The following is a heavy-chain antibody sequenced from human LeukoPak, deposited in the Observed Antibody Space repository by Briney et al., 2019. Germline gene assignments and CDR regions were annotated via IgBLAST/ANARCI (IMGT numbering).Heavy chain of an antibody. Sequence: SETLSLTCTVSGGSISSGGYYWSWIRQHPGKGLEWIGYIYYSGSTYYNPSLKSRVTISVDTSKNQFSLKLSSVTAADTAVYYCARTDCSGGSCYPGGYYGMDVWGQGTTVTVSS. CDR2: IYYSGST. CDR3: ARTDCSGGSCYPGGYYGMDV. CDR1: GGSISSGGYY. V-gene: IGHV4-31*03. J-gene: IGHJ6*02. D-gene: IGHD2-15*01.